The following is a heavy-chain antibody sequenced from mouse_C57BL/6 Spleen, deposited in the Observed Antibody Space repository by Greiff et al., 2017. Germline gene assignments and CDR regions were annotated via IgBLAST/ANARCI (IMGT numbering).Heavy chain of an antibody. J-gene: IGHJ3*01. D-gene: IGHD2-1*01. CDR2: ISYDGSN. CDR1: GYSITSGYY. V-gene: IGHV3-6*01. CDR3: AILYYGNFWFAY. Sequence: EVQVVESGPGLVKPSQSLSLTCSVTGYSITSGYYWNWIRQFPGNKLEWMGYISYDGSNNYNPSLKNRISLTRDTSKNQFFLKLNSVTTEDTATYYCAILYYGNFWFAYWGQGTLVTVSA.